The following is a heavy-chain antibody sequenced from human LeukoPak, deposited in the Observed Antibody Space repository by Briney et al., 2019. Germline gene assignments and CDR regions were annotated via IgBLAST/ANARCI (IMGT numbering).Heavy chain of an antibody. Sequence: GGSLRLSCAASGFTFSDYYMSWIRQAPGKGLEWVSYISSSGSTIYYADSVKGRFTISRDNAKNSLYLQMNSLRAEDTAVYYCARTDIVVVPAAYYGMDVWGQGTTVTVSS. D-gene: IGHD2-2*01. CDR1: GFTFSDYY. J-gene: IGHJ6*02. CDR3: ARTDIVVVPAAYYGMDV. CDR2: ISSSGSTI. V-gene: IGHV3-11*01.